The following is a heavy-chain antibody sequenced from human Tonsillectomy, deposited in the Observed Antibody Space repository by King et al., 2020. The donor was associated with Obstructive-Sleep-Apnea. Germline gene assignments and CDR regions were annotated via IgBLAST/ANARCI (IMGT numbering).Heavy chain of an antibody. D-gene: IGHD3-3*01. V-gene: IGHV4-59*01. CDR2: IHFIVST. J-gene: IGHJ5*02. CDR3: ASYDFWSGANRFDP. Sequence: VQLQESGPGLVKPSETLSLTCTVSGDSISSYYWSWIRQPPGKGLYGIGYIHFIVSTHTHPPPQTRVTISVDTSRNQFSLKMTSVSAADTAVYYCASYDFWSGANRFDPWGQGTLVTVSS. CDR1: GDSISSYY.